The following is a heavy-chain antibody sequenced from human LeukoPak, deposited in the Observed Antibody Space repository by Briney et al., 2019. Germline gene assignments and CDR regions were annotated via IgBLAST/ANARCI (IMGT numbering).Heavy chain of an antibody. CDR3: ARDDAAPGIIFDY. D-gene: IGHD6-13*01. CDR2: IHSDGSSR. V-gene: IGHV3-74*03. Sequence: GGSLRLSCPASGFTLSSYWMHWVRQAPGKGLGWASRIHSDGSSRKYADSVGGRFTISRDNAKKTLYMQMNSLRAEDTAVYFCARDDAAPGIIFDYWGQGTLVTVSS. CDR1: GFTLSSYW. J-gene: IGHJ4*02.